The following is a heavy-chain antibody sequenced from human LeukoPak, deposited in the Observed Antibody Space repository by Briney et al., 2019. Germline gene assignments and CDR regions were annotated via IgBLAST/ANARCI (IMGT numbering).Heavy chain of an antibody. D-gene: IGHD1-26*01. J-gene: IGHJ4*02. Sequence: SETLSLTCTVSGGSISSGSYYWTWLRQPPGKGLEWIGGIYHSGTTYYNPSLRGRVSISLDTSKTQFSLRLSSVTAADTAVYYCARGRASSGSYYGIFDYWGQGTLVTVSS. CDR3: ARGRASSGSYYGIFDY. V-gene: IGHV4-39*07. CDR2: IYHSGTT. CDR1: GGSISSGSYY.